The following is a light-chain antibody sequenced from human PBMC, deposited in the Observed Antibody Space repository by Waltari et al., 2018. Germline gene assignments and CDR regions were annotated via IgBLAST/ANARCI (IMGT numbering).Light chain of an antibody. CDR3: CSFSGANNVL. Sequence: QSALTQPPSASGSPGHSVPTSCTFTARAVGGFRFVSWYQQHPGKAPRLIIYDVIKRPSGVPDRFSGSKSGNTASLTVSGLQPEDEADYFCCSFSGANNVLFGGGTKLTVL. CDR2: DVI. V-gene: IGLV2-8*01. CDR1: ARAVGGFRF. J-gene: IGLJ2*01.